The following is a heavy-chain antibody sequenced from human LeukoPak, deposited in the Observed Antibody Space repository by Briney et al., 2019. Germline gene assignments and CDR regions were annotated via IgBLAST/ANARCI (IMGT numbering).Heavy chain of an antibody. V-gene: IGHV3-11*01. CDR1: GFTFTDYY. D-gene: IGHD6-19*01. CDR3: ASSARNMAVAGNH. CDR2: ISRGSATI. J-gene: IGHJ4*02. Sequence: GGSLRLSCAAFGFTFTDYYMGWIRQAPGKGLEWVAYISRGSATIYYADSVKGRFTISRDNSKNTLYLQMNSLRAEDTAVYYCASSARNMAVAGNHWGQGTLVTVSS.